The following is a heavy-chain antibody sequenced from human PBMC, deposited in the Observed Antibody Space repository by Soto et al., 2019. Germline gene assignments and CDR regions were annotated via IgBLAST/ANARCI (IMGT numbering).Heavy chain of an antibody. Sequence: PRLSCAASGFTFSTYAMSWVRQAPGKGLEWVSAISRDAYDIYYADYVKDRFTISRDNSKHMFYLQMISLRTDDTAVYYCAHHRGYGVFDGYDLWGQGAMVTVSS. J-gene: IGHJ3*01. CDR3: AHHRGYGVFDGYDL. D-gene: IGHD4-17*01. V-gene: IGHV3-23*01. CDR2: ISRDAYDI. CDR1: GFTFSTYA.